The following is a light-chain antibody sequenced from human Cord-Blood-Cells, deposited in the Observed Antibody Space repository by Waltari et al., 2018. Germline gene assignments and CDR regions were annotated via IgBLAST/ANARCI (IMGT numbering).Light chain of an antibody. V-gene: IGKV3-11*01. CDR1: QSDRSY. J-gene: IGKJ5*01. CDR3: QQRSNWPIT. CDR2: DAS. Sequence: EIVLTQSQATPSLSPAERASLSCRASQSDRSYLAWYQQKPGQVPRLLIYDASNRATGIPARFSGSGSGTDFTLTISSLEPEDFAVYYCQQRSNWPITFGQGTRLEIK.